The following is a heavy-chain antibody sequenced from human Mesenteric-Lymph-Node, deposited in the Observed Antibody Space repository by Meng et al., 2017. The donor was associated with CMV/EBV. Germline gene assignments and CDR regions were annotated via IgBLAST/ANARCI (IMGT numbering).Heavy chain of an antibody. J-gene: IGHJ4*02. CDR1: GGSFSGYY. CDR3: ARGSSYDILTGYFDY. V-gene: IGHV4-34*01. CDR2: INHSGST. Sequence: QLHQGGGGLLKPSETLSVTCAVYGGSFSGYYWNWIRQSPEKGLEWIGEINHSGSTTYNPSFTSRIIISVDTSTNQISLNMSSVTAADTAVYYCARGSSYDILTGYFDYWGQGALVTVSS. D-gene: IGHD3-9*01.